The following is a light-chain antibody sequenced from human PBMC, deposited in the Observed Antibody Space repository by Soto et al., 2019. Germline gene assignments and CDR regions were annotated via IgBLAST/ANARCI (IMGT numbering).Light chain of an antibody. Sequence: DIQMTQSPSSLSASVGDRITITFRASQSISSYLNWYQQKPGKAPKLLIYAASRLQSGVPSRFSGSGSGTDFTLTISSLQPEDFATYYCQQSYSTPQTCGQGTKVDIK. CDR3: QQSYSTPQT. J-gene: IGKJ1*01. CDR2: AAS. V-gene: IGKV1-39*01. CDR1: QSISSY.